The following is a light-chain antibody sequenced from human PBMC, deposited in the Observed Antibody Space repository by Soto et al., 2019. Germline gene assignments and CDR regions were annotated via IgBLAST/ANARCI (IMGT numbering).Light chain of an antibody. V-gene: IGKV1-27*01. CDR1: QDIRNF. Sequence: DIQMTQSPTSLSASVGDRVTITCRASQDIRNFVAWYKQKPGKAPKLLIYAASTLHSGVPSRFSGSGSGTDFTLTINSLQPEDVATYSCQKYSSVPVFGPGTKVEIK. CDR3: QKYSSVPV. CDR2: AAS. J-gene: IGKJ3*01.